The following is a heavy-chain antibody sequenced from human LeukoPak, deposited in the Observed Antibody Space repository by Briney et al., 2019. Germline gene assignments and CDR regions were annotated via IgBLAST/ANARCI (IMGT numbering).Heavy chain of an antibody. CDR2: IKPDGSEK. D-gene: IGHD2-8*01. Sequence: PGGSLRLSCIASGLTFSDYWMSWVRQAPGKGLEGVAKIKPDGSEKYYVDSVKGRFSISRDNAKKTLYLQMNSLRVEDTAVYYCGRGGSQRVSSWGQGTLVTVSS. V-gene: IGHV3-7*01. CDR3: GRGGSQRVSS. J-gene: IGHJ4*02. CDR1: GLTFSDYW.